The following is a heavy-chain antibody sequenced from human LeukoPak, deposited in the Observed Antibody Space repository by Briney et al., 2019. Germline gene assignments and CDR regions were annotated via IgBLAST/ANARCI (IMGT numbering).Heavy chain of an antibody. CDR1: GFTFSSYW. CDR3: ARVGSGGNCN. V-gene: IGHV3-74*01. D-gene: IGHD2-15*01. J-gene: IGHJ4*02. CDR2: INSDGTTT. Sequence: GGALRLSCAASGFTFSSYWMHWVRQPPGKGPVWVSRINSDGTTTSYADSVKGRFTVSRDNAKNTLYLQMNSLRAEDTAVYYCARVGSGGNCNWGQGTLVTVSS.